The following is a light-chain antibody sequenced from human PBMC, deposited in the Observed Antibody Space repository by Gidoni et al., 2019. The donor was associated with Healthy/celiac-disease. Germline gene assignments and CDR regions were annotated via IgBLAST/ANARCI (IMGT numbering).Light chain of an antibody. J-gene: IGLJ2*01. CDR2: YDS. CDR3: QVWDSSSDHPVV. V-gene: IGLV3-21*04. CDR1: NIGSKS. Sequence: SYVLTQPPSVSVAPGTTARITCGGYNIGSKSVHWYQQKPGQAPVLVIYYDSDRPSGIPERFSGSNSGNTATLTISRVESGDEADYYCQVWDSSSDHPVVFGGGTKLTVL.